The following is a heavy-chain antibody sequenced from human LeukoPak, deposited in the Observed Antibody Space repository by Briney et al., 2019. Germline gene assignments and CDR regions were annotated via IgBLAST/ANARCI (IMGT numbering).Heavy chain of an antibody. CDR2: IYPGDSDT. D-gene: IGHD3-10*01. Sequence: GESLKISCKVSGYSFTTYWIGWVRQMPGKGLEWMGIIYPGDSDTRYSPSFQGQVTISADKSISAAYLQWSSLKASDIAMYYCARDNGSGSYGDWGQGTLVTVSS. CDR1: GYSFTTYW. V-gene: IGHV5-51*01. CDR3: ARDNGSGSYGD. J-gene: IGHJ4*02.